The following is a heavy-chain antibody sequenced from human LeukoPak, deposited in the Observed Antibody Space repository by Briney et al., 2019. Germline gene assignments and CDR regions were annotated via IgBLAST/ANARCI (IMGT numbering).Heavy chain of an antibody. CDR1: GFTFSSYW. Sequence: GGSLRLSCAASGFTFSSYWMSWVRQAPGKGLDWEANIKQDGGEKYYADSVKGRFTISRDNARNSLYLQMNSLRAEDTAVYYCIGGSNMDYWGQGTLVTVSS. CDR3: IGGSNMDY. D-gene: IGHD1-26*01. J-gene: IGHJ4*02. V-gene: IGHV3-7*01. CDR2: IKQDGGEK.